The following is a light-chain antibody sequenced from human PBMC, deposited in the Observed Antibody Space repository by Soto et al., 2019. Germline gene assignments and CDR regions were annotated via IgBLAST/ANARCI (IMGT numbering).Light chain of an antibody. CDR1: QSISSY. CDR2: AAS. Sequence: DIQMTQSPSSLSASVGDRVTITCRASQSISSYLNWYQQKPGKAPKLLIYAASSLQSGVPSRFSGSGSWTDFTLTISSLXXEDFAXYYCQQSYSTLGTFGQGTKVEIK. J-gene: IGKJ1*01. CDR3: QQSYSTLGT. V-gene: IGKV1-39*01.